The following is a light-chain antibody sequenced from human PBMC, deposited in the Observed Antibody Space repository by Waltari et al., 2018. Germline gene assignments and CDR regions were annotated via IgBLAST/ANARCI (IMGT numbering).Light chain of an antibody. V-gene: IGKV3-11*01. CDR2: SAS. Sequence: VIVTQCEDTMCVSPGERANLSCRASQSVSNYLAWYHQKPGQAPRLLIHSASSRATGIPDRFSGSGSGTEFTLTISSLEPEDVGVYHCYQHSSGYSFAQGTKVEIK. CDR3: YQHSSGYS. CDR1: QSVSNY. J-gene: IGKJ2*03.